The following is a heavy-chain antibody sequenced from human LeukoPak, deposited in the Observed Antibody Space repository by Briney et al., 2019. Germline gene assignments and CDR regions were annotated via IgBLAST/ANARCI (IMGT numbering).Heavy chain of an antibody. D-gene: IGHD3-22*01. V-gene: IGHV4-59*01. CDR3: GGTPYYYDSSGPIDY. CDR2: IYYSGST. J-gene: IGHJ4*02. Sequence: SETLSLTCTVSGGSISSYYWSWIRQPPGKGLEWIGCIYYSGSTNYNPSLKSRVTISVDTSKNQFSLKLSSVTAADTAVYYCGGTPYYYDSSGPIDYWGQGTLVTVSS. CDR1: GGSISSYY.